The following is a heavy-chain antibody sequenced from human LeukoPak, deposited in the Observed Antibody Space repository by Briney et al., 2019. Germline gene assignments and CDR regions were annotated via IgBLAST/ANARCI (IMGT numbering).Heavy chain of an antibody. J-gene: IGHJ4*02. D-gene: IGHD5-18*01. CDR3: AKLTAMGLPDFDY. CDR2: IRYDGSNK. CDR1: GFTFSSYG. V-gene: IGHV3-30*02. Sequence: GGSLRLSCAASGFTFSSYGMHWVRQAPGKGLEWVAFIRYDGSNKYYADSVKGRFTISRDNSKNTLYLQMNSLRAEDTAVYYCAKLTAMGLPDFDYWGQGTLVTVSS.